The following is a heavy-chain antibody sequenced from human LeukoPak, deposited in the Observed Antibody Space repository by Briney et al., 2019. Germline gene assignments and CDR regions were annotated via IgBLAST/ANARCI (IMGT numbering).Heavy chain of an antibody. V-gene: IGHV3-11*01. CDR1: GFTFSSYA. CDR3: ARVLGAIGYCSGGSCSNWFDP. CDR2: ISSSGSTI. J-gene: IGHJ5*02. D-gene: IGHD2-15*01. Sequence: PGGSLRLSCAASGFTFSSYAMSWIRQAPGKGLEWVSYISSSGSTIYYADSVKGRFTISRDNAKNSLYLQMNSLRAEDTAVYYCARVLGAIGYCSGGSCSNWFDPWGQGTLVTVSS.